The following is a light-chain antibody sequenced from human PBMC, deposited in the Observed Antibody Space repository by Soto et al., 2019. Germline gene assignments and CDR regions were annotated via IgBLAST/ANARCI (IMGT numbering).Light chain of an antibody. J-gene: IGKJ4*01. V-gene: IGKV3-20*01. CDR2: GAS. CDR3: QPYGSSPLT. CDR1: QSVSSNY. Sequence: EIVLTQSPGTLSLSPGERATLSCRASQSVSSNYLAWYQQKPDQAPRLLIYGASSRATGIPDRFSGSGSGTDVALTISRVEPEDFAVYYCQPYGSSPLTFGGGTKVEVK.